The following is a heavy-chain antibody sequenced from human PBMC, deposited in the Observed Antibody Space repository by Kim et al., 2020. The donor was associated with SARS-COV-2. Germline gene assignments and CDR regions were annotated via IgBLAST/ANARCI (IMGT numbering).Heavy chain of an antibody. V-gene: IGHV3-23*01. CDR2: IGNSDETT. CDR3: AKDVYRWAFDY. CDR1: GFTFTRNA. D-gene: IGHD6-19*01. J-gene: IGHJ4*02. Sequence: GGSLRLSCAASGFTFTRNAMAWDRQAPGKGLQWVSAIGNSDETTYADSVKGRFTISRDTSKNTLYLQMNGLRAEDTAIYYCAKDVYRWAFDYWGRGTLVTVSS.